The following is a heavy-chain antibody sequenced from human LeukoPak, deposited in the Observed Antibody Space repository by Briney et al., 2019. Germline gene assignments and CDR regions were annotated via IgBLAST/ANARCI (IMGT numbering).Heavy chain of an antibody. CDR1: GFTFSTYW. J-gene: IGHJ4*02. Sequence: GGSLRLSCAASGFTFSTYWLHWVRQAPGKGMVWVSRISGDGSDTEYADSMKGRFTVSRDNAKNTLYLQMNSLRAEDTAVYYCARALRPPYEKYYFDYWGQGTLVTVSS. CDR3: ARALRPPYEKYYFDY. D-gene: IGHD6-6*01. CDR2: ISGDGSDT. V-gene: IGHV3-74*03.